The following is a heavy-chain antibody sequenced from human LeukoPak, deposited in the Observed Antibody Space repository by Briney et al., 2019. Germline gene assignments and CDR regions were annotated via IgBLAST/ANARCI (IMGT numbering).Heavy chain of an antibody. J-gene: IGHJ4*02. CDR2: INPSCDST. Sequence: GSSVTVSCQASGYTFTRYYMHWVRQPAGQGVAWVGIINPSCDSTSYAQNFQGRDTMTRDTSPSTVYMELSRLRSEDTAVYYCARDRSSSSSHFDYWGQGTLVTVSS. V-gene: IGHV1-46*01. D-gene: IGHD6-6*01. CDR3: ARDRSSSSSHFDY. CDR1: GYTFTRYY.